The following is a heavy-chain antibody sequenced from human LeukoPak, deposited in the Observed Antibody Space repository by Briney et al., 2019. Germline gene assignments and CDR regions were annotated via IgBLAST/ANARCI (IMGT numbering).Heavy chain of an antibody. V-gene: IGHV4-38-2*02. CDR1: GYSVSSGYY. CDR3: AQYDSSGYYCTY. J-gene: IGHJ4*02. D-gene: IGHD3-22*01. CDR2: IYHRGST. Sequence: PSETLSLTCTISGYSVSSGYYWGWIRQPPGKGLEWFGSIYHRGSTYYNPSLKSRVTISVDTSKNQFSLNLSSVTAADTAVYYCAQYDSSGYYCTYWGQGTLVTVSS.